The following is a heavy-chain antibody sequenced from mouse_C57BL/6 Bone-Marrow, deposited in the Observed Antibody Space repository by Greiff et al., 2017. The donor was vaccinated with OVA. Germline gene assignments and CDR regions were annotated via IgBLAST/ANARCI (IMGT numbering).Heavy chain of an antibody. CDR2: IYPGSGNT. J-gene: IGHJ3*01. Sequence: QVQLQQSGAELVRPGASVKLSCKASGYTFTDYYINWVKQRPGQGLEWIARIYPGSGNTYYNEKFKGKATLTAEKSSSTAYMQLSSLTSEDSAVYFCARDSSGYGWFAYWGQGTLVTVFA. V-gene: IGHV1-76*01. CDR3: ARDSSGYGWFAY. D-gene: IGHD3-2*02. CDR1: GYTFTDYY.